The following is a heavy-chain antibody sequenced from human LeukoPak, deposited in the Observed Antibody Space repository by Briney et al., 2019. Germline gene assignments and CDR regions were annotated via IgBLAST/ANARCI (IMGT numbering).Heavy chain of an antibody. D-gene: IGHD2-2*01. CDR1: GGSISSYY. J-gene: IGHJ6*03. V-gene: IGHV4-4*07. Sequence: PSETLSLTCTVSGGSISSYYWSWIRQPAGKGLEWIGRIYTSGSTNYNPPLKSRVTMSVDTSKNQFSLKLSSVTAADTAVYYCARDGCSSTSCYAYYYYMDVWGKGTTVTVSS. CDR3: ARDGCSSTSCYAYYYYMDV. CDR2: IYTSGST.